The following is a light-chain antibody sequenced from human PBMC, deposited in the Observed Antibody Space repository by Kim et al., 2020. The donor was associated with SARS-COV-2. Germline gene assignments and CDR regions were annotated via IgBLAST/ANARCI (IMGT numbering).Light chain of an antibody. V-gene: IGLV2-11*01. CDR3: CSYAGTYIFV. Sequence: GQSVTIACTGTRSEVGDYDYVSWYQHHPGKAPKLMIYDVSERPSGVPDRFSASKSGNTASLTISGLQAEDEAEYYCCSYAGTYIFVFGGGTQLTVL. CDR1: RSEVGDYDY. CDR2: DVS. J-gene: IGLJ3*02.